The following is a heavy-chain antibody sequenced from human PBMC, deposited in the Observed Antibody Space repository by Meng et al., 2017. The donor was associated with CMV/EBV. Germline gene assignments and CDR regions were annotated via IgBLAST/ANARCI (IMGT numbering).Heavy chain of an antibody. Sequence: GGSLRLSCAASGFTFSNAWMSWVRQAPGKGLEWVGRIKSKTDGGTTDYAAPVKGRFTISRDDSKNTLYLQMNRLKTEDTAVYYCTTLYYYDSSGLNYWGQGTLVTVSS. V-gene: IGHV3-15*01. CDR1: GFTFSNAW. CDR3: TTLYYYDSSGLNY. D-gene: IGHD3-22*01. J-gene: IGHJ4*02. CDR2: IKSKTDGGTT.